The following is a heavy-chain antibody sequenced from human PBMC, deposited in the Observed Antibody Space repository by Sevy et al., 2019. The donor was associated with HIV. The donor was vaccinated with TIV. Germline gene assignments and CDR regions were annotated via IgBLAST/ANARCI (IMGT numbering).Heavy chain of an antibody. CDR1: GGSISSYY. D-gene: IGHD2-8*01. Sequence: SETLSLTCTVSGGSISSYYWSWIRQPPGKGLEWIGYIYYSGSTNYNPSLKSRVTISVDTSKNQFSLKLSSVTAADTAVDYCAGDHSIGRYCTNGVCALDPWGQGTLVTVSS. V-gene: IGHV4-59*13. CDR3: AGDHSIGRYCTNGVCALDP. CDR2: IYYSGST. J-gene: IGHJ5*02.